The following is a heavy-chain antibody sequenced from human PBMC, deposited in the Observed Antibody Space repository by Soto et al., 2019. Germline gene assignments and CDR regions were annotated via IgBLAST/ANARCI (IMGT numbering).Heavy chain of an antibody. CDR3: TTGRFGELLLRGYYYYYMDV. J-gene: IGHJ6*03. CDR2: IKSKTDGGTT. V-gene: IGHV3-15*01. CDR1: GFTFSNAW. D-gene: IGHD3-10*01. Sequence: GGSLRLSCAASGFTFSNAWMSWVRQAPGKGLEWVGRIKSKTDGGTTDYAAPVKGRFTISRDDSKNTLYLQMNSLKTEDTAVYYCTTGRFGELLLRGYYYYYMDVWGKGTTVTVSS.